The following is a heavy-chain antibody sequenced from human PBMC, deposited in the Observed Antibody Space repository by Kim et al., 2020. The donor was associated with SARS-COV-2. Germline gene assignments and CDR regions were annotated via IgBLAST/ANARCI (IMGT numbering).Heavy chain of an antibody. D-gene: IGHD4-17*01. J-gene: IGHJ4*02. CDR2: ISSYSGNT. Sequence: ASVKVSCKGSNYIFTSYGFNWVRQAPGQGLEWMGWISSYSGNTKDAQNFQGRVTMTIDTSTSTAYMELRSLRSDDTAVYYCARDDFGGNGGDYWGQGTLVTVSS. CDR3: ARDDFGGNGGDY. V-gene: IGHV1-18*04. CDR1: NYIFTSYG.